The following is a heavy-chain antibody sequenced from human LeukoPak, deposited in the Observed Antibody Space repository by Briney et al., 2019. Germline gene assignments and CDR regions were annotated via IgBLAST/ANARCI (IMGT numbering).Heavy chain of an antibody. CDR2: INHSGST. V-gene: IGHV4-34*01. CDR1: GGSFSGYY. Sequence: SETLSLTCAVYGGSFSGYYWSWIRQPPGKGLEWIGEINHSGSTNYNPSLKSRVTISVDTSKNQFSLKLSSVTAADTAVYYCAREKPGYLGDYWGRGTLVTVSS. D-gene: IGHD5-18*01. J-gene: IGHJ4*02. CDR3: AREKPGYLGDY.